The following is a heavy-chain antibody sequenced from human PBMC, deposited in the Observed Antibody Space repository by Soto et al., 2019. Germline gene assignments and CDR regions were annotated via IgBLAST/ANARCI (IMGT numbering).Heavy chain of an antibody. CDR1: GGTFSSYA. CDR3: AREDSGALHRFDY. D-gene: IGHD1-26*01. V-gene: IGHV1-69*05. CDR2: IIPIFGTA. J-gene: IGHJ4*02. Sequence: QVQLVQSGAEVKKPGSSVKVSCKASGGTFSSYAISWVRQAPGQGLEWMGGIIPIFGTANYAQKCQGRVTITPEESTSTAYMELSSLRSEDTDVYYCAREDSGALHRFDYWGQGTLVTASS.